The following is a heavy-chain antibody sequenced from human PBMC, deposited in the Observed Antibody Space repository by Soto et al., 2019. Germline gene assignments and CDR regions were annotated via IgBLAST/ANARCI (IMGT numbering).Heavy chain of an antibody. J-gene: IGHJ6*02. V-gene: IGHV4-59*01. CDR2: IYYRGST. CDR3: ARDLRFQGHDYADYLGYGMDV. CDR1: GGSISPYY. D-gene: IGHD4-17*01. Sequence: SETLSLTCTVSGGSISPYYWSWIRQFPGKGLEWLGYIYYRGSTDYNPSLKSRVTISVDTSKNQFSLNLSSVTAADTAVYYCARDLRFQGHDYADYLGYGMDVWGQGTTVTVSS.